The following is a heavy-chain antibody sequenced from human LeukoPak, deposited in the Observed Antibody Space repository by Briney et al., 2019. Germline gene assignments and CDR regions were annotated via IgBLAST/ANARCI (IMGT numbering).Heavy chain of an antibody. CDR3: AMDYYDSNGYSRGWDY. V-gene: IGHV3-30*04. CDR1: GFTFTSLP. CDR2: SSTHGSDE. J-gene: IGHJ4*02. Sequence: PGKSLRLSCAASGFTFTSLPLHWVRPAPGKGLEWVAVSSTHGSDEYYADSVKGRFTVFSDNSKKTVYLQMDSLRAEDTAVYHCAMDYYDSNGYSRGWDYWGQGTLVTVSS. D-gene: IGHD3-22*01.